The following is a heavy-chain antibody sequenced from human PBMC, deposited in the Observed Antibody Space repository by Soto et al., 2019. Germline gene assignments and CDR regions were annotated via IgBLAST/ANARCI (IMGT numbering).Heavy chain of an antibody. Sequence: QVQLEESGPGLVKPSETLSLRCTVSGGSVSSDSYHWCWVRQPPGKGLEWIGNIYYSGTTNYNPALESRVSMSVATSNNQFSLKLSSVTAADTAVYYCAARLGATPPITCGRGTLVIFSS. D-gene: IGHD1-26*01. CDR1: GGSVSSDSYH. CDR2: IYYSGTT. CDR3: AARLGATPPIT. V-gene: IGHV4-61*01. J-gene: IGHJ5*02.